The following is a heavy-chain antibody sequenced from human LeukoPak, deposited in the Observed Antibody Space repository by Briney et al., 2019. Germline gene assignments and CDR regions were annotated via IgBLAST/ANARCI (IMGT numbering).Heavy chain of an antibody. CDR3: ARLNRFGEILADY. V-gene: IGHV4-59*01. Sequence: SETLSLTCTVSGGSISNYYWSWIRQPPGKGLEWIGYIYDSGSANYNPSLRSRVAISLDTSKSQFSLRLSSVTAADTAVYYCARLNRFGEILADYWGQGTLVSVSS. D-gene: IGHD3-10*01. CDR1: GGSISNYY. CDR2: IYDSGSA. J-gene: IGHJ4*02.